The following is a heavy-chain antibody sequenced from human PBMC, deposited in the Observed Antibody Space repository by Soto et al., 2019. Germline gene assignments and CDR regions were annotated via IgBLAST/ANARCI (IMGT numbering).Heavy chain of an antibody. Sequence: SVKVSCKASGFTFTSSAVQWVRQARGQRLEWIGWIVVGSGNTNYAQKFQERVTITRDMSTSTAYMELSSLRSEDTAVYYCAADPLNLYSGTAGLQFDYWGQGTLVTVYS. D-gene: IGHD6-13*01. CDR3: AADPLNLYSGTAGLQFDY. V-gene: IGHV1-58*01. CDR2: IVVGSGNT. J-gene: IGHJ4*02. CDR1: GFTFTSSA.